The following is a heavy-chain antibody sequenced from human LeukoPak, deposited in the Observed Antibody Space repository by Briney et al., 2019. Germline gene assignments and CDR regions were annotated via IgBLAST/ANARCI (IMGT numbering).Heavy chain of an antibody. CDR3: ARGGGLYDSSGYYYSIDY. D-gene: IGHD3-22*01. J-gene: IGHJ4*02. V-gene: IGHV3-74*01. Sequence: GGSLRLSCAASGLTFSSHWMHWVRQAPGKGLVWVSRITNDGSSTTYADSVKGRFTISRDNAKNMLYLQVNSLRAEDTAVYYCARGGGLYDSSGYYYSIDYWGQGTLVTVSS. CDR2: ITNDGSST. CDR1: GLTFSSHW.